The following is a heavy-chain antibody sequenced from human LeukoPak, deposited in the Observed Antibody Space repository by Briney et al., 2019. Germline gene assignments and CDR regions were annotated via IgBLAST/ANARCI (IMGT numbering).Heavy chain of an antibody. CDR2: IYSSGST. Sequence: SETLSLTCTVSGGSISSSSYYWGWIRQPPGKGLEWIGSIYSSGSTYYNPSLKSRVTISVDTSKNQFSLHLSSVPASDTAVYYCARRGGSGRSFDYWGQGILVTVSS. V-gene: IGHV4-39*01. CDR3: ARRGGSGRSFDY. J-gene: IGHJ4*02. CDR1: GGSISSSSYY. D-gene: IGHD3-10*01.